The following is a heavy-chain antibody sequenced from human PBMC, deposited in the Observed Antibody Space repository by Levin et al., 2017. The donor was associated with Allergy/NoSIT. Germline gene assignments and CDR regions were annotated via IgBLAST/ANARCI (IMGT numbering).Heavy chain of an antibody. Sequence: PSETLSLTCTVSGGSINNYYWTWIRQTPGTGLEWFGNLYDSGGSNANPSFGSRFSISLDRSKNQFYLRLNSVTAADTAVYYCARLPLNSHSHGYFDSWGQGILVTVSS. CDR3: ARLPLNSHSHGYFDS. CDR1: GGSINNYY. D-gene: IGHD6-13*01. CDR2: LYDSGGS. J-gene: IGHJ4*02. V-gene: IGHV4-59*01.